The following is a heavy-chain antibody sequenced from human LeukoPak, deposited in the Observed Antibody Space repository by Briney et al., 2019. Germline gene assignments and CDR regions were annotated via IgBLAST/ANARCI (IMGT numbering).Heavy chain of an antibody. CDR1: GFTFSRYE. CDR2: ISSSGSTI. Sequence: QPGGSLRLSCAASGFTFSRYEMNWVRQAPGKGLEWVSYISSSGSTIYYADSVKGRFTISRDNAKNSLYLQMNSLRAEDTAVYYCARVGGSSIAARRSYYYYMDVWGKGTTVTVSS. J-gene: IGHJ6*03. CDR3: ARVGGSSIAARRSYYYYMDV. V-gene: IGHV3-48*03. D-gene: IGHD6-6*01.